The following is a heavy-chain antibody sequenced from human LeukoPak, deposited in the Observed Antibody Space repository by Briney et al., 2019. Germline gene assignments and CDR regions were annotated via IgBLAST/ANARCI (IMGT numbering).Heavy chain of an antibody. Sequence: GGSLRLSCAASGFTFSSYWMHWVRQAPGKGLVWVSRINSDGSSTSYADSVKGRFTISRDNAKNSLYLQMNSLRAEDTAVYYCARDLSYCSGGSCYPISFDYWGQGTLVTVSS. V-gene: IGHV3-74*01. CDR1: GFTFSSYW. J-gene: IGHJ4*02. D-gene: IGHD2-15*01. CDR2: INSDGSST. CDR3: ARDLSYCSGGSCYPISFDY.